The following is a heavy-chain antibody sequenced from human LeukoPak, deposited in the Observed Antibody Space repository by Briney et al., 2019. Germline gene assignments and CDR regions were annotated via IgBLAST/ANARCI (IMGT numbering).Heavy chain of an antibody. D-gene: IGHD3-16*01. V-gene: IGHV4-34*01. Sequence: PSETLSLTCAVYGGSFSGYYWSWIRQPPGKGLEWIGYIYHSGSIYYNPSFTSRVTLSADTSKNQFSLKLSSVTVADTAVYYCARWNAVITSLDHWGQGILVAVSS. CDR1: GGSFSGYY. J-gene: IGHJ4*02. CDR3: ARWNAVITSLDH. CDR2: IYHSGSI.